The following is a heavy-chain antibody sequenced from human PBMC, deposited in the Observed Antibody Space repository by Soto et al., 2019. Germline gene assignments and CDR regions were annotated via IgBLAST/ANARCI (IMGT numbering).Heavy chain of an antibody. CDR1: GGTFSSYA. D-gene: IGHD2-15*01. CDR2: IIPIFGTA. CDR3: ARDSLNCSGGNGYNHDYFYS. V-gene: IGHV1-69*13. J-gene: IGHJ4*02. Sequence: SGKVSCKAYGGTFSSYAISWVRQAPGQGLEWMGGIIPIFGTANYAQKFQGRVTITADESTSTAYMELSSLGSEDTAVYYCARDSLNCSGGNGYNHDYFYSCGQGTLVTVSS.